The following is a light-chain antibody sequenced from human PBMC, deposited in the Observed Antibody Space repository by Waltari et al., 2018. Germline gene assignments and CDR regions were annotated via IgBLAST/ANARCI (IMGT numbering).Light chain of an antibody. CDR3: SSYSGSNDYV. V-gene: IGLV2-8*01. CDR1: SSDVGGYNY. CDR2: EVN. J-gene: IGLJ1*01. Sequence: QSALTQPPSASGSPGQSVTISCTGTSSDVGGYNYVSWYQQHPGKAPKLMIDEVNKRPSGVPDRFSGSRSGNTASLTVSGLQAEDEADYYCSSYSGSNDYVFGTGTEVTVL.